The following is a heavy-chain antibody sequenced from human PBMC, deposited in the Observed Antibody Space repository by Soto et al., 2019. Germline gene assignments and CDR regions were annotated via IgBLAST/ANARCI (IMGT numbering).Heavy chain of an antibody. CDR2: MNPNSGNT. CDR3: ASSWDTAMVTDAFDI. CDR1: GYTFTSYD. J-gene: IGHJ3*02. D-gene: IGHD5-18*01. V-gene: IGHV1-8*01. Sequence: GASVKVSCKASGYTFTSYDINWVRQAPGQGLEWMGWMNPNSGNTGYAQKFQGRVTMTRNTSISTAYMELSSLRSEDTAVYYCASSWDTAMVTDAFDIWGQGTMVTVSS.